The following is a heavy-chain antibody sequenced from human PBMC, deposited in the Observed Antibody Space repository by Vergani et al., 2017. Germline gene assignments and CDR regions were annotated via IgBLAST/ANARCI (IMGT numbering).Heavy chain of an antibody. J-gene: IGHJ5*02. CDR1: GYTFTSYY. D-gene: IGHD3-10*01. CDR3: SRNRITMVPRLMNLFDP. V-gene: IGHV1-46*01. CDR2: INPSGGST. Sequence: QVQLVQSGAEVKKPGASVKVSCKASGYTFTSYYMHWVRQAPGQGLEWMGIINPSGGSTSYAQKFQVRLTMTRDTSTNTVYMELSSLRSEDTAVYYCSRNRITMVPRLMNLFDPWGQGTLVTVSS.